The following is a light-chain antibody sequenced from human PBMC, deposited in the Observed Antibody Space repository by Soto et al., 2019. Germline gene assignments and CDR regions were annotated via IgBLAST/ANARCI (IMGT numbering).Light chain of an antibody. Sequence: EIVLTQSPGTLSLSPVERATLSCRASQSVSSSYLAWYQQKPGQAPRLLIYGASSRATGIPDRFSGSGSGTDFTLTISRLEPEDVAVYYCQQYGSSPGTFGQGTKVEIK. J-gene: IGKJ1*01. CDR2: GAS. V-gene: IGKV3-20*01. CDR3: QQYGSSPGT. CDR1: QSVSSSY.